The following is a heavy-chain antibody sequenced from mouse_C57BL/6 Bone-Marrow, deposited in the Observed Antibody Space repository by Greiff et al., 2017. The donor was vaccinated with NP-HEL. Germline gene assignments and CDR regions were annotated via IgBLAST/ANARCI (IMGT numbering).Heavy chain of an antibody. V-gene: IGHV1-18*01. J-gene: IGHJ3*01. CDR1: GYTFTDYN. CDR3: ARPLLVYSQRGFAY. Sequence: DVQLQESGPELVKPGASVKIPCKASGYTFTDYNMDWVKQSHGKSLEWIGDINPNNGGTIYNQKFKGKATLTVDKSSSTAYMELRSLTSEDTAVYYCARPLLVYSQRGFAYWGQGTLVTVSA. D-gene: IGHD2-10*01. CDR2: INPNNGGT.